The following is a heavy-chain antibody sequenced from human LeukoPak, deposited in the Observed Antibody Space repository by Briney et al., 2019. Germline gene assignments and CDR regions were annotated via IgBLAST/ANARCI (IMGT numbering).Heavy chain of an antibody. Sequence: ASVKVSCKASGYTFTSYDINWVRQATGQGLEWMGWMNPNSVNTGYAQKFQGRVTVTRNTSISTAYMELSSLRSEDTAVYYCARVGPRAFDIWGQGTMVTVSS. CDR1: GYTFTSYD. CDR2: MNPNSVNT. J-gene: IGHJ3*02. CDR3: ARVGPRAFDI. D-gene: IGHD1-26*01. V-gene: IGHV1-8*01.